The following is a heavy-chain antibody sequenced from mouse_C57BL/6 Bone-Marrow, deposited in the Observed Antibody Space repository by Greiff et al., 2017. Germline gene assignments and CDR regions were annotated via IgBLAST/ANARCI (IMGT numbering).Heavy chain of an antibody. Sequence: EVQLVESEGGLVQPGSSMKLSCTASGFTFSDYYMAWVRQVPEKGLEWVANINYDGSSTYYLDSLKSRFIISRDNAKNILYLQMSSLKSEDTATYYCAREITSYYYAMDYWGQGTSVTVSS. V-gene: IGHV5-16*01. J-gene: IGHJ4*01. CDR3: AREITSYYYAMDY. D-gene: IGHD1-1*01. CDR2: INYDGSST. CDR1: GFTFSDYY.